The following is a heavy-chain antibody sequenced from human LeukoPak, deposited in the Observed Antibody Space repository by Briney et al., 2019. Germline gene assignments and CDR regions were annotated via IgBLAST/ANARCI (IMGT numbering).Heavy chain of an antibody. CDR1: GGSISSYY. J-gene: IGHJ2*01. CDR3: ARDPNYDSSGYYWYFDL. CDR2: IYTSGST. Sequence: SETLSLTCTVSGGSISSYYWSWIRQPAGQGLKWIGRIYTSGSTNYNPSLKSRVTISVDKSKNQFSLKLSSVTAADTAVYYCARDPNYDSSGYYWYFDLWGRGTLVTVSS. V-gene: IGHV4-4*07. D-gene: IGHD3-22*01.